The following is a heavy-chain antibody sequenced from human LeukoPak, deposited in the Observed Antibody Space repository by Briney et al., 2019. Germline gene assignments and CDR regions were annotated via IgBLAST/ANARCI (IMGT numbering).Heavy chain of an antibody. CDR2: IYYSGST. Sequence: PSETLSLTCTVSGGSISSYYWSWIRQPPGKGLEWIGYIYYSGSTNYNPSLKSRVTISGDTSKNQFSLKLSSVTAADTAVYYCARWYSSGCHYFDYRGQGTLVTVSS. D-gene: IGHD6-19*01. CDR3: ARWYSSGCHYFDY. J-gene: IGHJ4*02. V-gene: IGHV4-59*08. CDR1: GGSISSYY.